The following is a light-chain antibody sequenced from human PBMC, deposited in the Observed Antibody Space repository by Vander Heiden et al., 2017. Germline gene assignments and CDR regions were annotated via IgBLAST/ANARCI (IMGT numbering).Light chain of an antibody. J-gene: IGKJ1*01. CDR2: AAS. CDR1: QGIRND. Sequence: AIQMTQSTSSLSASVGERVIITCRANQGIRNDLGWYQQKRGKAPKALIYAASSLRSGVPSRISGSRSGTDFTLTISSLQPEDFATYYCRQYYKYPWTCGKVTKGEIK. V-gene: IGKV1-6*01. CDR3: RQYYKYPWT.